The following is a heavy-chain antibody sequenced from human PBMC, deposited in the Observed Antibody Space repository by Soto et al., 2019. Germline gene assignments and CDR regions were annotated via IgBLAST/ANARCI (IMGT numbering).Heavy chain of an antibody. CDR3: AKDRGYYDSSGYLDY. D-gene: IGHD3-22*01. CDR1: GFTFDDYA. Sequence: PGGSLRLSCAASGFTFDDYAMHGVRQAPGKGLEWVPLSSWDGGSTYYADSVKGRFTISRDNSKNSLYLQMNSLRAEDTALYYCAKDRGYYDSSGYLDYWGQGTLVTVSS. J-gene: IGHJ4*02. CDR2: SSWDGGST. V-gene: IGHV3-43D*04.